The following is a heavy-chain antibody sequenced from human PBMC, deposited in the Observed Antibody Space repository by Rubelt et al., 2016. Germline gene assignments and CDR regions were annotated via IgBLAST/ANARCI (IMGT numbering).Heavy chain of an antibody. V-gene: IGHV3-74*02. Sequence: EVRLVESGGGLEQPGGSLRLSCVASGFTFRIYSMNWVRQAPGKGLEWVSRIKTDETTTNYADSVKGRFTISRDNAKNTLYLQVDSLGTEDTAGDYCAKGDARWALDYWGQGTLVTVSS. CDR3: AKGDARWALDY. CDR1: GFTFRIYS. D-gene: IGHD5-24*01. J-gene: IGHJ4*02. CDR2: IKTDETTT.